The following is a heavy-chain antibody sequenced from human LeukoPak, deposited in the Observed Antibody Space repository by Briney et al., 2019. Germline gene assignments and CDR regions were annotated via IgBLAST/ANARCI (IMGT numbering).Heavy chain of an antibody. CDR2: MKSNSGDT. CDR1: RYTFIGYD. D-gene: IGHD6-13*01. V-gene: IGHV1-8*01. J-gene: IGHJ4*02. CDR3: ARGEYSSSWYPLDY. Sequence: ASVKVSCKTSRYTFIGYDINWVRQAPGQGLEWMGWMKSNSGDTHFAQKFQGRLTMTRNTSISTAFMELSSLRSEDTAVYYCARGEYSSSWYPLDYWGQGSLVTVSS.